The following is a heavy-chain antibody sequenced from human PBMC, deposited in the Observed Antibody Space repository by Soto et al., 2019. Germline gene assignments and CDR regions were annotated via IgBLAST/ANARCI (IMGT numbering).Heavy chain of an antibody. CDR1: GFTFNTYW. CDR2: LNSDGSSK. CDR3: VRGFKNYYAMDV. V-gene: IGHV3-74*01. J-gene: IGHJ6*02. Sequence: EVQLVESGGGLVQPGGSLRLSCAASGFTFNTYWMHWVRQAPGRGLVWVSRLNSDGSSKYYGDSMKGRFTISRDNADNTLYLQMNSLRDEDTAVYFCVRGFKNYYAMDVWGQGTTVTVSS.